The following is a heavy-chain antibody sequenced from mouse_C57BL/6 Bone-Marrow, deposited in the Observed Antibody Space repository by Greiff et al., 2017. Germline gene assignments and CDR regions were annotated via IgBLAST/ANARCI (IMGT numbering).Heavy chain of an antibody. CDR1: GYTFTSYW. J-gene: IGHJ4*01. Sequence: QVQLQQPGAELVRPGSSVKLSCKASGYTFTSYWMDWVKQRPGQGLEWIGNIYPSDSETHYNQKFKDKATLTVDKSSSTAYMQLSSLTSEDSAVYYCARGITTVVGDYAMDYWGQGTSVTVSS. V-gene: IGHV1-61*01. D-gene: IGHD1-1*01. CDR3: ARGITTVVGDYAMDY. CDR2: IYPSDSET.